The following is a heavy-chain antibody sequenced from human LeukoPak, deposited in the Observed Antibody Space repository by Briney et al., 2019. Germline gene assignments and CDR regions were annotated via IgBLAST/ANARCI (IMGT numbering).Heavy chain of an antibody. J-gene: IGHJ4*02. V-gene: IGHV4-30-2*01. CDR3: ARGFLQLRLWDPPAE. Sequence: PSQTLCLTCTVSGGSISSGGYYWSWIRQPPGKGLEWIGYIYHSGSTYYNPSLKSRVTISVDRSKNQFSLKLSSVTAADTAVYYCARGFLQLRLWDPPAEWGQGTLVTVSS. CDR2: IYHSGST. D-gene: IGHD5-18*01. CDR1: GGSISSGGYY.